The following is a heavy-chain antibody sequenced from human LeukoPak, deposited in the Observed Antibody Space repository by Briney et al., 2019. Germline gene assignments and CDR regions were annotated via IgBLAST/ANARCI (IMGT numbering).Heavy chain of an antibody. V-gene: IGHV4-59*11. J-gene: IGHJ4*02. CDR1: GGSISSHY. CDR2: IYYSGST. CDR3: ARQDVVGATLDY. Sequence: SETLSLTCTVSGGSISSHYWSWIRQPPGKGLEWIGYIYYSGSTNYNPSLKSRVTISVDTSKNQFSLKLSSVTAADTAVYYCARQDVVGATLDYWGQGTLVTVSS. D-gene: IGHD1-26*01.